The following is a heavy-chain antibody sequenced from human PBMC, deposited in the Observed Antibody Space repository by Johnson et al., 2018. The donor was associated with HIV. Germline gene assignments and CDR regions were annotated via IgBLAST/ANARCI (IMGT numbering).Heavy chain of an antibody. CDR2: IYSGGST. CDR1: GFTVSSNY. CDR3: AREGGYSGYECAGHTNDAFDI. J-gene: IGHJ3*02. D-gene: IGHD5-12*01. V-gene: IGHV3-53*01. Sequence: VQLVESGGGLIQPGGSLRLSCAASGFTVSSNYMSWVRQAPGKGLEWVSVIYSGGSTYYADSVKGRFTISRDNSKNTLYLQMNSLRAEDTAVYYCAREGGYSGYECAGHTNDAFDIWGQGTMVTVSS.